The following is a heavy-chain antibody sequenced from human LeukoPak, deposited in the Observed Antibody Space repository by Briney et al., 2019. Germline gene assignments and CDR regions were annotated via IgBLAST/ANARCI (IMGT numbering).Heavy chain of an antibody. D-gene: IGHD2-15*01. J-gene: IGHJ4*02. CDR2: ISYDGSNK. V-gene: IGHV3-30-3*01. Sequence: GRSLRLSCAASGFTFSSYAMHWVRQAPGKGLEWVAVISYDGSNKYYADSVKGRFTISRDNAKNSLYLQMNSLRAVDTAVYYCARAPYCIGGSCRFDYWGQGTLVTVSS. CDR3: ARAPYCIGGSCRFDY. CDR1: GFTFSSYA.